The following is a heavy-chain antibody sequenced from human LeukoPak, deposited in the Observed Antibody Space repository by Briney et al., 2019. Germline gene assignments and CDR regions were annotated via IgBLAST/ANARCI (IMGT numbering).Heavy chain of an antibody. Sequence: GGSLRLSCAASGFTFSSYAMHWVRQAPGKRLVYVSAISSNGGSTYYANSVKGRFTISRDNSKNTLYLQMNSLRAEDTAVYYCARRAGAYSHPYDYWGQGTLVTVSS. J-gene: IGHJ4*02. V-gene: IGHV3-64*01. CDR2: ISSNGGST. CDR1: GFTFSSYA. D-gene: IGHD4/OR15-4a*01. CDR3: ARRAGAYSHPYDY.